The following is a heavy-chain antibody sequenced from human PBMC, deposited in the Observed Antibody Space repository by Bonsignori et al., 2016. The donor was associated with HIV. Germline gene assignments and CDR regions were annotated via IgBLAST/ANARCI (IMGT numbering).Heavy chain of an antibody. CDR3: ARDRPPYCSSTSCSNFDY. Sequence: VRQMPGKGLEWVANIKQDGSEKYYVDSVKGRFTISRDNAKNSLYLQMNSLRAEDTAVYYCARDRPPYCSSTSCSNFDYWGQGTLVTVSS. D-gene: IGHD2-2*01. V-gene: IGHV3-7*05. CDR2: IKQDGSEK. J-gene: IGHJ4*02.